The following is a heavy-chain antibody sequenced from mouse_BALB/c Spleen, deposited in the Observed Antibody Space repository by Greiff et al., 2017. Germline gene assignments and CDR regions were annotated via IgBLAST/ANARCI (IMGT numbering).Heavy chain of an antibody. CDR1: GFTFSSYA. V-gene: IGHV5-6-5*01. J-gene: IGHJ2*01. CDR3: ARGGGLLDY. CDR2: ISSGGST. Sequence: EVMLVESGGGLVKPGGSLKLSCAASGFTFSSYAMSWVRQTPEKRLEWVASISSGGSTYYPDSVKGRFTISRDNARNILYLQMSSLRSEDTAMYYCARGGGLLDYWGQGTTLTVSS. D-gene: IGHD2-4*01.